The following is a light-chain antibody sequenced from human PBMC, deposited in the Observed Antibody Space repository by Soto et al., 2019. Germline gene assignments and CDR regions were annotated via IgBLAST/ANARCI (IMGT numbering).Light chain of an antibody. J-gene: IGKJ1*01. Sequence: EIVLTQSPGTLSFSPGEGATLSCRASQSVSNSYLAWYQQKPGQAPRLLIYGASTRATGIPDRFSGSGSGTDFTLTISRLEPEDFAVYYCQQYGSSPKTFGQGTKVEIK. CDR2: GAS. V-gene: IGKV3-20*01. CDR1: QSVSNSY. CDR3: QQYGSSPKT.